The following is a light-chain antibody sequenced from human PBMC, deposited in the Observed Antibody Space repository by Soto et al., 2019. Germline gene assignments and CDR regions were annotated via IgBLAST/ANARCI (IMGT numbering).Light chain of an antibody. CDR2: DNN. V-gene: IGLV1-51*01. Sequence: QSVLTQPPSVSAAPGQKVTISCSGSSSNIGNNFVSWYQQLPGTAPKLLIYDNNKRPSGIPDRFSGSKSGTSATLGITGLXXXXXXXYYCGTWDTSLSAGVFGGGTKLTV. CDR1: SSNIGNNF. J-gene: IGLJ2*01. CDR3: GTWDTSLSAGV.